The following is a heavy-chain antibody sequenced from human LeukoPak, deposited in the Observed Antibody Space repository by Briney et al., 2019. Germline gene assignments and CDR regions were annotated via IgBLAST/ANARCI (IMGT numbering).Heavy chain of an antibody. Sequence: SETLSLTCAVYGGSFSGYYWSWIRQPPGKGLEWIGEINHSGSTNYNPSLKSRVTISVDTSKNQFSLKLSSVTAADTAVYYCARGRKFGGVIVKFVYFDYWGQGTLVTVSS. J-gene: IGHJ4*02. V-gene: IGHV4-34*01. CDR3: ARGRKFGGVIVKFVYFDY. CDR2: INHSGST. D-gene: IGHD3-16*02. CDR1: GGSFSGYY.